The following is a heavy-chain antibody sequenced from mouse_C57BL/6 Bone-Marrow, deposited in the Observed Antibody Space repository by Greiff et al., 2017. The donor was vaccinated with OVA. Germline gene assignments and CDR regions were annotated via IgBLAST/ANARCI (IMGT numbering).Heavy chain of an antibody. CDR3: ARGPSYYDFGY. Sequence: QVQLQQPGAELVRPGSSVKLSCKASGYTFTSYWMHWVKQRPIQGLEWIGNIDPSDSETHYNQKFKDKATLTVDKSSSTAYMQLSSLTSEDSAVYYCARGPSYYDFGYWGQGTTLTVSS. CDR2: IDPSDSET. V-gene: IGHV1-52*01. J-gene: IGHJ2*01. CDR1: GYTFTSYW. D-gene: IGHD2-12*01.